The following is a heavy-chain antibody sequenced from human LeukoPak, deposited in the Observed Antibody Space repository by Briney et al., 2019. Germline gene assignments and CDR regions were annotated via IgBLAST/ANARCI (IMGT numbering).Heavy chain of an antibody. V-gene: IGHV3-11*01. Sequence: GGSLRLSCAASGFTFSDHYMSWIRQAPGKGLEWGSYISSSGSTIYYADSVKGRFTISRDNAKNSQYLQMNSLRAEDTAVYYCARGVVGATKAFDIWGQGTMVTVSS. CDR2: ISSSGSTI. CDR1: GFTFSDHY. CDR3: ARGVVGATKAFDI. D-gene: IGHD1-26*01. J-gene: IGHJ3*02.